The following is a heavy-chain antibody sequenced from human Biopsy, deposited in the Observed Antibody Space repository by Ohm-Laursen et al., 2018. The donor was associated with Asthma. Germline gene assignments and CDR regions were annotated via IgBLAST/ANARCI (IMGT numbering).Heavy chain of an antibody. D-gene: IGHD2-2*01. CDR3: ARGGLGYCSSTSCYQNYYYGMDV. CDR1: GFTFSSYG. J-gene: IGHJ6*02. CDR2: IWYDGSNK. Sequence: SLRLSCAASGFTFSSYGIHWVRQAPGKGLEWVAVIWYDGSNKYYADSVKGRFTISRDNSKNTLYLQMNSLRAEDTAVYYCARGGLGYCSSTSCYQNYYYGMDVWGQGTTVTVSS. V-gene: IGHV3-33*01.